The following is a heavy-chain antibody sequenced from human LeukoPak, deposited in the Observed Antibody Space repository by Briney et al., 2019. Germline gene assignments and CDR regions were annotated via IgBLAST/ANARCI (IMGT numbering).Heavy chain of an antibody. Sequence: SSSTYIYYTDSVKGRFTISRDNAKNSLYLQMNSLRAEDTAVYYCARDTLRVDYWGQGTLVTVSS. CDR3: ARDTLRVDY. V-gene: IGHV3-21*01. D-gene: IGHD3-10*01. J-gene: IGHJ4*02. CDR2: SSSTYI.